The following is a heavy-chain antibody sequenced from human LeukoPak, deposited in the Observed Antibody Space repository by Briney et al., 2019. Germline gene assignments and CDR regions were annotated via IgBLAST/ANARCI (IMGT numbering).Heavy chain of an antibody. Sequence: SETLSLTCTVSGGSISSGTFFWGWVRQPPGKGLEWIGSIYYSGSTYYNPSLKSRVTISVDTSKNQFSLKLSSVTAADTAVYYCGGYCSSTSCPWRYWGQGTLVTVSS. CDR3: GGYCSSTSCPWRY. V-gene: IGHV4-39*01. J-gene: IGHJ4*02. CDR1: GGSISSGTFF. CDR2: IYYSGST. D-gene: IGHD2-2*01.